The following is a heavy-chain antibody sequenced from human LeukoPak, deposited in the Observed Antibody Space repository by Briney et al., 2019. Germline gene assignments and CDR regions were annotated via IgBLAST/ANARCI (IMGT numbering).Heavy chain of an antibody. CDR2: IIPILGIA. Sequence: SVKVSCKASGGTFSSYAISWVRQAPGQGLAWMGRIIPILGIANYAQKFQGRVTITADKSTSTAYMELSSLRSEDTAVYYCARSGYGVSFDYWGQGTLVTVSS. J-gene: IGHJ4*02. CDR1: GGTFSSYA. V-gene: IGHV1-69*04. CDR3: ARSGYGVSFDY. D-gene: IGHD4-17*01.